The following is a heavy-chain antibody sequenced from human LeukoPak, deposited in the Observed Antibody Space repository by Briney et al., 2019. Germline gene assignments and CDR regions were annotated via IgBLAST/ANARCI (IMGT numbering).Heavy chain of an antibody. CDR2: IYYSGST. Sequence: SETLSLTCTVSGGSISSYYWGWIRQPPGKGLEWIGSIYYSGSTYYNPSLKSRVTISVDTSKNQFSLKLSSVTAADTAVYYCARHAHYYDSSWEFIDYWGQGTLVTVSS. J-gene: IGHJ4*02. V-gene: IGHV4-39*01. CDR1: GGSISSYY. D-gene: IGHD3-22*01. CDR3: ARHAHYYDSSWEFIDY.